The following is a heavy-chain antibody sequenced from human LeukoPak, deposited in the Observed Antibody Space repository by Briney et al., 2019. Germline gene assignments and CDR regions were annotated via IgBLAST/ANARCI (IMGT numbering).Heavy chain of an antibody. CDR1: GYSISSGYY. D-gene: IGHD7-27*01. Sequence: SETLSLTCTVSGYSISSGYYWGWLRQPPGKGREWIGSVYHSGGTYYNASLKSRVTISVDTSKNQFSLKLSSVTAADTAVYYCASLPGPGDYWGQGTLVTVSS. CDR3: ASLPGPGDY. CDR2: VYHSGGT. J-gene: IGHJ4*02. V-gene: IGHV4-38-2*02.